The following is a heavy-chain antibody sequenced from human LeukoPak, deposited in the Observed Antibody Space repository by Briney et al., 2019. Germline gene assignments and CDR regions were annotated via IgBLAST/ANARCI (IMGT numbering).Heavy chain of an antibody. V-gene: IGHV3-15*01. J-gene: IGHJ4*02. D-gene: IGHD6-19*01. Sequence: PGGSLRLPCAASGFTFSNAWMSWVRQAPGKGLEWVGRITSKIDGGTTDYAAPVKGRFTISRDDSKITVHLQMNSLKSEDTAVYYCTTRLYSSGRFDYWGQGTLVTVSS. CDR2: ITSKIDGGTT. CDR1: GFTFSNAW. CDR3: TTRLYSSGRFDY.